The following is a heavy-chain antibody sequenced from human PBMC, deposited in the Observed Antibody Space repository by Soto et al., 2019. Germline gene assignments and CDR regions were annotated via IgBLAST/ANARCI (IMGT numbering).Heavy chain of an antibody. V-gene: IGHV4-59*08. CDR3: AGRGYCSGGSCSHYHYFAY. CDR1: GGSISSYY. J-gene: IGHJ4*02. CDR2: IYYSGST. Sequence: SETLSLTCTVSGGSISSYYWSWIRQPPGKGLEWIGYIYYSGSTNYNPSLKSRVTISVDTSKNQFSLKLSSVTAADTAVYYCAGRGYCSGGSCSHYHYFAYWGQGTLVTVSS. D-gene: IGHD2-15*01.